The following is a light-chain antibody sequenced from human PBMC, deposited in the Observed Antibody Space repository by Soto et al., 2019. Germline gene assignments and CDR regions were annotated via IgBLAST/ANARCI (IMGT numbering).Light chain of an antibody. CDR1: TGAVTGGYY. J-gene: IGLJ2*01. CDR2: STS. Sequence: QAVVNQEPSLTVSPGGTVTLTCASSTGAVTGGYYPNWFQRKPGQAPRPLIYSTSNKHSWTPARFSGSLLGGKAALTLSGVQPEDEAEYYCLLYYGGAQLIFGGGTKVTVL. CDR3: LLYYGGAQLI. V-gene: IGLV7-43*01.